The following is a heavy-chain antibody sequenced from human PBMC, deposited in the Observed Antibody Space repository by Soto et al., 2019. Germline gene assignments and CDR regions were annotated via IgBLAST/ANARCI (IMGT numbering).Heavy chain of an antibody. J-gene: IGHJ6*02. CDR1: GFTLSDYE. CDR2: ISTRGSTI. D-gene: IGHD1-26*01. Sequence: DVNLVESGGGLVQPGGSLRLSCSASGFTLSDYELHWVRQAPGKGLEGVSYISTRGSTIYYADSVKGRFTISRDNAKNSLYLEMNRLRPEDTGVYYCARVRAGAANGYYGMDVWGQGTTVTVSS. V-gene: IGHV3-48*03. CDR3: ARVRAGAANGYYGMDV.